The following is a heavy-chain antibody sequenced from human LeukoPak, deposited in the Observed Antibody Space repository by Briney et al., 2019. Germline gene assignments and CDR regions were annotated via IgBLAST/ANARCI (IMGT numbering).Heavy chain of an antibody. Sequence: SETLSLTCTVSGGSISSGSYYWSWIRQPAGKGLEWIGRIYTSGSTNYNPSLKSRVTISVDTSKNQFSLKLSSVTAADTAVYYCAREWVGYCSGGSCYSGYYYYYMDVWGKGTTVTISS. CDR3: AREWVGYCSGGSCYSGYYYYYMDV. J-gene: IGHJ6*03. CDR2: IYTSGST. CDR1: GGSISSGSYY. D-gene: IGHD2-15*01. V-gene: IGHV4-61*02.